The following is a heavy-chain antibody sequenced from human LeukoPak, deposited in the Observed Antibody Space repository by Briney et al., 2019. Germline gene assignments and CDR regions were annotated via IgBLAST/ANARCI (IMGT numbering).Heavy chain of an antibody. V-gene: IGHV3-21*01. Sequence: GGSLRLSCVTSGLSVSSYTMNWVRQAPGKGLEWVASISGSSTYIYYSDSLKGRFTISRDNAKNALYLQMNSLRVEDTAVYYCARDADYGDYRFDHWGQGTLVTVSS. CDR1: GLSVSSYT. D-gene: IGHD4-17*01. CDR3: ARDADYGDYRFDH. CDR2: ISGSSTYI. J-gene: IGHJ4*02.